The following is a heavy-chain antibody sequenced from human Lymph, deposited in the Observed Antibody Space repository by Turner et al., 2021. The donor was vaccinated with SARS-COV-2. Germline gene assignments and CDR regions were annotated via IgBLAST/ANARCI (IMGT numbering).Heavy chain of an antibody. CDR3: AREDREFCSGDYTNYYYDGMDV. D-gene: IGHD3-3*01. V-gene: IGHV3-30*04. CDR1: VFTFSCYA. J-gene: IGHJ6*02. CDR2: ISDDGRNK. Sequence: HVQLVKSVGGVVLLGRSLRLACPASVFTFSCYAMHWVRQAPGKGLEWVAGISDDGRNKNYADSGKGRFTISRDNSKNTLYLQMNSLRAEDTAVDYCAREDREFCSGDYTNYYYDGMDVWGQGTTVTVSS.